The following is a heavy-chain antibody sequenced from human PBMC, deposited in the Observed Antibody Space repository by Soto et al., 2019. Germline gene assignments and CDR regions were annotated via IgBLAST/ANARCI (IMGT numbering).Heavy chain of an antibody. CDR2: ISTYNGNT. J-gene: IGHJ4*02. V-gene: IGHV1-18*01. CDR3: ARDEGFTVY. D-gene: IGHD2-15*01. Sequence: QVQLVQSGAEVKKPGASVKVSCKASGYTFTTYDISWVRQAPGQGLEWMGRISTYNGNTNYPQSLQGRLTMTTDTSTTTAYMELRSLRSDDTAVYYCARDEGFTVYWGQGTLVTVSS. CDR1: GYTFTTYD.